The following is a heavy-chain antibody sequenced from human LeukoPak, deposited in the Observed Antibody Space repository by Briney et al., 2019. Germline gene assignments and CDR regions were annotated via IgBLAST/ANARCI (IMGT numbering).Heavy chain of an antibody. CDR1: GGSFSGYY. Sequence: SETLSLTCAVYGGSFSGYYWSWIRQPPGKGLEWIGEINHSGSTNYNPSFKSRVTISVDTSKNQFSQKLSSVTAADTAVYYCARLVVVVAARFDYWGQGTLVTVSS. CDR3: ARLVVVVAARFDY. D-gene: IGHD2-15*01. V-gene: IGHV4-34*01. J-gene: IGHJ4*02. CDR2: INHSGST.